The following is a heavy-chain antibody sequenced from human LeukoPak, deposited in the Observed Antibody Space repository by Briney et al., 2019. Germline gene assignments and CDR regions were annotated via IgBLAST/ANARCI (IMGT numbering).Heavy chain of an antibody. V-gene: IGHV3-7*05. Sequence: AGGSLTFSCAAYTFTCNCIRLRRHGQAPGKGLEWVANIKQDGSENNYMDSVKGRFTISRDNAKNSLLLQMNSLRVEDTAVYYCARERGGQSNDYLHGGPFDYWGQGTLVTVSS. CDR2: IKQDGSEN. CDR3: ARERGGQSNDYLHGGPFDY. CDR1: TFTCNCIR. J-gene: IGHJ4*02. D-gene: IGHD3-16*01.